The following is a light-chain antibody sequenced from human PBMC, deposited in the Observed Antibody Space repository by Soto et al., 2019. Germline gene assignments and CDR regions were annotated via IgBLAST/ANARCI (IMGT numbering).Light chain of an antibody. CDR3: QQYGGSPRT. J-gene: IGKJ1*01. CDR1: QSISSNF. V-gene: IGKV3-20*01. Sequence: EIVLTQSPGSLSLSPGEGATLSCRASQSISSNFLAWYQQKRGQAPRLLIHGASNRDTGIPDRFSGSGSGTDFTLTITRLEPEDFAVYYCQQYGGSPRTFGQGTKVEVK. CDR2: GAS.